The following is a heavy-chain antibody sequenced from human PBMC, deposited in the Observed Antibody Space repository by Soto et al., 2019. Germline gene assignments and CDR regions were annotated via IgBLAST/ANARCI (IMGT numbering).Heavy chain of an antibody. CDR2: IWYDGSNK. V-gene: IGHV3-33*01. J-gene: IGHJ6*03. CDR1: GFTFSSYG. Sequence: QPGGSLRLSCAVSGFTFSSYGMHWVRQAPGKGLEWVAVIWYDGSNKYYADSVKGRFTISRDTPENTLYLQMSSLRAEDTALYYCVRDKDFYMDVWGKGTTVTVSS. CDR3: VRDKDFYMDV.